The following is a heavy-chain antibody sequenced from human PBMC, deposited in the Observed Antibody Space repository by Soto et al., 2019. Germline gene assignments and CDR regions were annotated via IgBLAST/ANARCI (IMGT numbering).Heavy chain of an antibody. CDR1: GFTFSSYS. J-gene: IGHJ4*02. CDR2: ISSSSSYI. D-gene: IGHD3-10*01. V-gene: IGHV3-21*01. CDR3: ARDLALYGSGSYYYFDY. Sequence: GGSLRLSCAASGFTFSSYSMNWVRQAPGKGLEWVSSISSSSSYIYYADSVKGRFTISRDNAKNSLYLQMNSLRAEDTAVYYCARDLALYGSGSYYYFDYWGQGTLVTVSS.